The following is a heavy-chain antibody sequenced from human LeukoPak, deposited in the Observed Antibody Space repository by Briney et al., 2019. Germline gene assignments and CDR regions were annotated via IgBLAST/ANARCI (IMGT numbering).Heavy chain of an antibody. Sequence: PSETLSLTCAVYGGSFSGYYWSWIRRPPGKGLEWIGEINHSGSTNYNPSLKSRVTISVDTSKNQFSLKLSSVTAADTAVYYCARDGEDEIGYSSGGSCYWSDWGQGTLVTVSS. CDR2: INHSGST. CDR1: GGSFSGYY. J-gene: IGHJ4*02. V-gene: IGHV4-34*01. D-gene: IGHD2-15*01. CDR3: ARDGEDEIGYSSGGSCYWSD.